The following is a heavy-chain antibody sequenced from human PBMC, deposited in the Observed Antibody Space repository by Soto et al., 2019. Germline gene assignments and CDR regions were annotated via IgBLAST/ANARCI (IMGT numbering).Heavy chain of an antibody. Sequence: PGGSLRLSCAASGFTFSSYSMNWVRQAPGKGLEWVSSISSSSSYIYYADSVKGRFTTSRDNAKNSLYLQMNSLRAEDTAVYYCARESDSSGYLNYWGQGTLVTVSS. CDR2: ISSSSSYI. J-gene: IGHJ4*02. CDR3: ARESDSSGYLNY. CDR1: GFTFSSYS. D-gene: IGHD3-22*01. V-gene: IGHV3-21*01.